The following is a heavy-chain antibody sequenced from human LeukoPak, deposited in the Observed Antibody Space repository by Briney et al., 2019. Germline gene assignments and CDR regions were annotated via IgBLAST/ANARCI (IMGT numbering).Heavy chain of an antibody. CDR1: GFTFDDYG. CDR3: ARGATIFGVVIIRPFDY. J-gene: IGHJ4*02. V-gene: IGHV3-7*01. Sequence: AGGSLRLSCAASGFTFDDYGMSWVRQAPGKGLEWVANIKQDGSEKYYVDSVKGRFTISRDNAKNSLYLQMNSLRAEDTAVYYCARGATIFGVVIIRPFDYWGQGTLVTVSS. CDR2: IKQDGSEK. D-gene: IGHD3-3*01.